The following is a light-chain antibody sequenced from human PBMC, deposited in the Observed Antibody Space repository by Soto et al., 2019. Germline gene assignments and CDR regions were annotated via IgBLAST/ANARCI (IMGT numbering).Light chain of an antibody. Sequence: QSVLTQPASVSGSPGQSITISCTGTSSDVGGYNYVSWYQQHPGKAPKVMIYEVNNRPSGVSNRFSGSKSGNTASLTISRLQAEDEADYYCSSYTSTTTLWVFGGGTKLTVL. CDR1: SSDVGGYNY. V-gene: IGLV2-14*01. CDR2: EVN. J-gene: IGLJ3*02. CDR3: SSYTSTTTLWV.